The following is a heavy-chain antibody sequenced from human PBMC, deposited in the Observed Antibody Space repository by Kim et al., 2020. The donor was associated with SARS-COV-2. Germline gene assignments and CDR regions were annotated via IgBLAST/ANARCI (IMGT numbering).Heavy chain of an antibody. J-gene: IGHJ4*02. CDR3: AKRFVWADY. CDR2: ST. D-gene: IGHD6-6*01. Sequence: STYYADSVKGRFTISRDNSKNTLYLQMNSLRAEDTAIYYCAKRFVWADYWGQGTLVTVSS. V-gene: IGHV3-23*01.